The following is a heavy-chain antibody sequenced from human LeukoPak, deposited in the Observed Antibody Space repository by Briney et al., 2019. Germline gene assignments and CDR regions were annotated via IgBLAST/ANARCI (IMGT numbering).Heavy chain of an antibody. V-gene: IGHV4-4*07. J-gene: IGHJ4*02. CDR1: GGSTSR. Sequence: SETLSLTCTVSGGSTSRSWIRQPAGKGLEWIGRFYTSVSTNYNPSLKSRVTMSVDTSKNQFSLKLSSVTAADTAVYYCARGLYTMIFDYWGPGALVTVSS. CDR2: FYTSVST. CDR3: ARGLYTMIFDY. D-gene: IGHD3-16*01.